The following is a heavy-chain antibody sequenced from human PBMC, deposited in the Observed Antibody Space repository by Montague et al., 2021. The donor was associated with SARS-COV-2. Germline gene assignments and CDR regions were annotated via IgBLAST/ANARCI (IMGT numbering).Heavy chain of an antibody. Sequence: SLRLSCAASGFTVSSNYMSWVRQAPGKGLEWVSVIYSGGSTYYADSVKGRFTISRDNSKNTLYLQMNSLRAEDTAVYYCARDQRRYGSGSYYGPHYYYYGMDVGGQGTTGTVSS. D-gene: IGHD3-10*01. CDR3: ARDQRRYGSGSYYGPHYYYYGMDV. J-gene: IGHJ6*02. CDR1: GFTVSSNY. V-gene: IGHV3-66*02. CDR2: IYSGGST.